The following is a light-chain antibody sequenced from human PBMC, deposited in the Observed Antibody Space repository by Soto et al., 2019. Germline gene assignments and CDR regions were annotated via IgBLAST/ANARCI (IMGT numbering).Light chain of an antibody. CDR1: QSVSSSY. CDR2: GAS. V-gene: IGKV3-20*01. CDR3: QQYGSSPWA. J-gene: IGKJ1*01. Sequence: EIVLTQSPGTLSLSPGERATLSCRASQSVSSSYLAWYQQKPGKAPRLLIYGASSRATGIPDRFSGSGSGTDFTRTISRLEPGDFGVYYCQQYGSSPWAFGQGTKVEIK.